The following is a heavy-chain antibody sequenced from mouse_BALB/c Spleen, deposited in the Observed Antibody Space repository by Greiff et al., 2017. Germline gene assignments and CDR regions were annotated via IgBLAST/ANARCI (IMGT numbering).Heavy chain of an antibody. J-gene: IGHJ2*01. CDR1: GYTFTDYE. Sequence: VQLQQSGAELVRPGASVTLSCKASGYTFTDYEMHWVKQTPVHGLEWIGAIDPETGGTAYNQKFKGKATLTADKSSSTAYMALRSLTSEDSAVYYCTRVPSYGSSSPYFDYWGQGTTLTVSS. CDR3: TRVPSYGSSSPYFDY. CDR2: IDPETGGT. D-gene: IGHD1-1*01. V-gene: IGHV1-15*01.